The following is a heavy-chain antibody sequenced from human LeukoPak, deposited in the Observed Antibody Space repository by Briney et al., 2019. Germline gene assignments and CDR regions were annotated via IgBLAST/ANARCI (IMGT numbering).Heavy chain of an antibody. CDR2: ISAYNGNT. CDR3: ARVDSLRHFDWLLH. Sequence: ASVKVSCKASGYTFTSYGISWVRQAPGQGLEWMGWISAYNGNTNYAQKLQGRVTMTTDTSTSTAYMELRSLRSDDTAVYYCARVDSLRHFDWLLHWGQGTLVTVSS. CDR1: GYTFTSYG. V-gene: IGHV1-18*01. D-gene: IGHD3-9*01. J-gene: IGHJ4*02.